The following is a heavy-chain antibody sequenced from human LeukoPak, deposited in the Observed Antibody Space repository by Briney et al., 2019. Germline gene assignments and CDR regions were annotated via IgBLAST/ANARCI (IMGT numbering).Heavy chain of an antibody. D-gene: IGHD2-2*01. J-gene: IGHJ6*02. CDR1: GFTVSSNY. CDR2: IYSGGST. CDR3: AREGSTDYYYGMDV. Sequence: GGSLRLSCAASGFTVSSNYMSWVRQAPGKGLEWVSVIYSGGSTYYADSVKGRFTISRDNSKNTLYLQMNSLRAEDTAVYYCAREGSTDYYYGMDVWGQGTTVTVSS. V-gene: IGHV3-66*01.